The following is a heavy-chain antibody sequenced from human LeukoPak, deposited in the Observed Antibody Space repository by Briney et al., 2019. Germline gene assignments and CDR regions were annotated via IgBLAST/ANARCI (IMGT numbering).Heavy chain of an antibody. D-gene: IGHD6-19*01. Sequence: SETLSLTCAVSGGSISSYYWSWIRQPPGKGLEWIGYIYYSGSTNYNPSLKSRVTISVDTSKNQFSLKLSSVTAADTAVYYCARVSSQGYSSGWAFDYWGQGTLVTVSS. V-gene: IGHV4-59*01. CDR1: GGSISSYY. J-gene: IGHJ4*02. CDR2: IYYSGST. CDR3: ARVSSQGYSSGWAFDY.